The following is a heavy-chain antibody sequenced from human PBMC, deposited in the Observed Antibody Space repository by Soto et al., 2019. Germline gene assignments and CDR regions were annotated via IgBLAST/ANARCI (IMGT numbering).Heavy chain of an antibody. Sequence: QVQLVESGGGVVQPGRSLRLSCTASGFTFRSYAMHWVRQAPGKGLEWVESVSYDGGNEHYADSVKGRFTISRDNSKNTLSLQMNSLRVEDTAVFYCARASGYDKWDTLNYWGQGTQVTVSS. V-gene: IGHV3-30-3*01. CDR2: VSYDGGNE. CDR3: ARASGYDKWDTLNY. J-gene: IGHJ4*02. CDR1: GFTFRSYA. D-gene: IGHD5-12*01.